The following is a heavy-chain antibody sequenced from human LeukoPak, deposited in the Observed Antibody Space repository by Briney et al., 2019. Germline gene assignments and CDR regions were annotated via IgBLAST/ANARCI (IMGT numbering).Heavy chain of an antibody. CDR3: ARDHYCSGGSCYSLEGWFDP. D-gene: IGHD2-15*01. CDR2: IYTRGST. Sequence: SETLSLTCTVSGGSISSSSYYWAWTRQPAGKGLEWIGHIYTRGSTNYNPSLKSRVTMSVDTSKNQFSLKLSSVTAADTAVYYCARDHYCSGGSCYSLEGWFDPWGQGTLVTVSS. J-gene: IGHJ5*02. V-gene: IGHV4-61*09. CDR1: GGSISSSSYY.